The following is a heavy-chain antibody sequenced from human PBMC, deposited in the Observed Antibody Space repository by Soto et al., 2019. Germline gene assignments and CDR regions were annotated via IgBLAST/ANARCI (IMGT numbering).Heavy chain of an antibody. J-gene: IGHJ3*02. D-gene: IGHD3-9*01. V-gene: IGHV1-18*04. CDR3: ARGVRYFDWLLPPDAFDI. Sequence: GASVKVSWKASCYTFTSCGMSWVRQAPVQGLEWMGWISAYNGNTNYEQKLQGRFTMTTDTSTSTAYMELRSLRYDDTAVYYCARGVRYFDWLLPPDAFDIWGQGTMVTVSS. CDR2: ISAYNGNT. CDR1: CYTFTSCG.